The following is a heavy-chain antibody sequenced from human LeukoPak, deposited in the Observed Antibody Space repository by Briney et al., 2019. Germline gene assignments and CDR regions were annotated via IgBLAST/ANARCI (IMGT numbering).Heavy chain of an antibody. D-gene: IGHD5-12*01. CDR3: ARGYEPIDY. CDR2: IYSGGST. Sequence: GSLRLSCAASGFTFTSFAMSWVRQAPGKGLEWVSGIYSGGSTYYADSVKGRFTISRDNSKDTLYLQMNSLRAEDTAVYYCARGYEPIDYWGQGTLVTVSS. J-gene: IGHJ4*02. CDR1: GFTFTSFA. V-gene: IGHV3-23*03.